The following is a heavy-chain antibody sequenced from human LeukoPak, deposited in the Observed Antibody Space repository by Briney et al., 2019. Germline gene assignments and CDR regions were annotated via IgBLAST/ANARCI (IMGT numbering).Heavy chain of an antibody. Sequence: PGGSLRLSCAASGFTFSSYEMNWVRQAPGKGREWVANIKQDGSEKYYVDSVKGRFTISRDNAKNSLYLQMNSLRAEDTAVYYCAREGLSDAFDIWGQGTMVTVSS. CDR2: IKQDGSEK. J-gene: IGHJ3*02. CDR3: AREGLSDAFDI. V-gene: IGHV3-7*01. CDR1: GFTFSSYE.